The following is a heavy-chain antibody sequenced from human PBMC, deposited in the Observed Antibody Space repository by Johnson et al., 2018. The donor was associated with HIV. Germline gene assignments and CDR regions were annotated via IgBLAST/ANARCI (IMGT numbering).Heavy chain of an antibody. CDR1: GFTFSSYW. J-gene: IGHJ3*02. Sequence: EVQLVESGGGLVQPGGSLRLSCAASGFTFSSYWMHWVRQAPGKGLVWVSGINWNGAGTGYADSVQGRFTISRDNPKNSLYLQMNSLRVEDTADYSCARQRGCDIWGQGTMVTVSS. V-gene: IGHV3-74*01. CDR3: ARQRGCDI. CDR2: INWNGAGT.